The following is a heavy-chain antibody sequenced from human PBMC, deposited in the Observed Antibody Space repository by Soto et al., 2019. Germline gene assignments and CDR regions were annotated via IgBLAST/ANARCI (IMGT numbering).Heavy chain of an antibody. D-gene: IGHD2-15*01. CDR2: INPNSGGT. Sequence: QVQLVQSGAEVKKPGASVKVSCKASGYTFTGYYMHWVRQAPGQGLEWMGWINPNSGGTNYAQKCQGWVTMTRDTSISTAYMELSRLRSDDTAVYYCARRMRPRYCSGGSCYSYDAFDIWGQGTMVTVSS. V-gene: IGHV1-2*04. J-gene: IGHJ3*02. CDR3: ARRMRPRYCSGGSCYSYDAFDI. CDR1: GYTFTGYY.